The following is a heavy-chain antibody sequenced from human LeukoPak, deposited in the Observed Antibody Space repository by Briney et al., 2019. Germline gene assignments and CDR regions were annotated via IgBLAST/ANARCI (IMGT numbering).Heavy chain of an antibody. J-gene: IGHJ5*02. CDR3: AKDPYGSGSSNWFDP. D-gene: IGHD3-10*01. CDR1: GFTFSSYT. V-gene: IGHV3-23*01. CDR2: ISGSGDTT. Sequence: GGSLRLSCAASGFTFSSYTMNWVRQAPGKGLEWVSAISGSGDTTFYADSVKGRFTISRDKSKNTLNLQMNSLRGEDTAVYYCAKDPYGSGSSNWFDPWGQGTLVTVSS.